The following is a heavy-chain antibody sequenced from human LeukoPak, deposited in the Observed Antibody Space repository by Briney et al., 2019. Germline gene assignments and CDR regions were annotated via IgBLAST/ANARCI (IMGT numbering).Heavy chain of an antibody. CDR2: INYSGST. J-gene: IGHJ5*02. Sequence: PSETLSLTCTVSGGSIGSYYWSWIRQPPGKGLEWIGYINYSGSTNYSPSLKSRVTISVDTSKNQFTLKLNSVTAADTAVYYCSRHVAQPWFDPWGQGTLVTVSS. V-gene: IGHV4-59*08. D-gene: IGHD1-14*01. CDR1: GGSIGSYY. CDR3: SRHVAQPWFDP.